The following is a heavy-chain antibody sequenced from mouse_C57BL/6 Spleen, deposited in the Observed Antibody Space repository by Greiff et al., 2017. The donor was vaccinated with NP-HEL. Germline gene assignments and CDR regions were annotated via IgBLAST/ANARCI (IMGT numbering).Heavy chain of an antibody. CDR2: IYPRSGNT. D-gene: IGHD1-1*01. CDR1: GYTFTSYG. J-gene: IGHJ4*01. Sequence: QVQLKESGAELARPGASVKLSCKASGYTFTSYGISWVKQRTGQGLEWIGEIYPRSGNTYYNEKFKGKATLTADKSSSTAYMELRSLTSEDSAVYFCARRYYGSSLYYYAMDYWGQGTSVTVSS. V-gene: IGHV1-81*01. CDR3: ARRYYGSSLYYYAMDY.